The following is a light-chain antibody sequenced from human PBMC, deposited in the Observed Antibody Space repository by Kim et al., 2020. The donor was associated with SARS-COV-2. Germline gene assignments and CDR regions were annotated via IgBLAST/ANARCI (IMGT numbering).Light chain of an antibody. J-gene: IGKJ4*01. CDR2: KAS. Sequence: ASVENRVTVTSRAGQSISSWLAWYKQKPGKAPKVLISKASSLESGVPSRFSGSGSGTEFTLTISSLQPDDFATYFCQQYNRYPITFGGGTKVDIK. V-gene: IGKV1-5*03. CDR3: QQYNRYPIT. CDR1: QSISSW.